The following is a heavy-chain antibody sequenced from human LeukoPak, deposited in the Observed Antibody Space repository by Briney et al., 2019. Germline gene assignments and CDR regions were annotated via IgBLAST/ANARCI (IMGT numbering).Heavy chain of an antibody. Sequence: ASVKVSCKASGYTFTGYGISWVRQAPGQGLEWMGWISAYNGNTNYAQKLQGRVTTTTDTSTSTAYMELRSLRSDDTAVYYCATRNYGGNYYFDYWGQGTLVTVSS. CDR2: ISAYNGNT. V-gene: IGHV1-18*01. J-gene: IGHJ4*02. CDR1: GYTFTGYG. D-gene: IGHD4-23*01. CDR3: ATRNYGGNYYFDY.